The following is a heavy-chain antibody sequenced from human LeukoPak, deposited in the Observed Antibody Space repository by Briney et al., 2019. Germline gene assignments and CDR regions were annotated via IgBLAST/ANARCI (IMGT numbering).Heavy chain of an antibody. Sequence: GGSLRLSCAASGFTFSNNDMHWVRQTTEKGLERVSAIGTGGDTYYSDSVKGRFTISRENAKNSLYLQMSSLGVGDAAVYYCAREISGAYGGHYYYGLDAWGQGTTVTVSS. CDR1: GFTFSNND. V-gene: IGHV3-13*01. CDR3: AREISGAYGGHYYYGLDA. J-gene: IGHJ6*02. CDR2: IGTGGDT. D-gene: IGHD3-16*01.